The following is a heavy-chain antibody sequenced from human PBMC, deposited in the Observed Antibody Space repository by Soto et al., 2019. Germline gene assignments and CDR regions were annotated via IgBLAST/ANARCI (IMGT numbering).Heavy chain of an antibody. D-gene: IGHD2-15*01. CDR2: ISWDGGST. Sequence: GGSLRLSCAASGFTFDDYTMHWVRQAPGKGLEWVSLISWDGGSTYYADSVKGRFTISRDNSKNSLYLQMNSLRTEDTALYYCAKGRGGGSYYYGMDVWGQGTTVTVSS. V-gene: IGHV3-43*01. J-gene: IGHJ6*02. CDR1: GFTFDDYT. CDR3: AKGRGGGSYYYGMDV.